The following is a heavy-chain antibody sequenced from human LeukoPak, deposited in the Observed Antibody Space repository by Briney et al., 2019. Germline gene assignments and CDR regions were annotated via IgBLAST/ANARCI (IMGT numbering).Heavy chain of an antibody. CDR2: IWYDGSNK. V-gene: IGHV3-33*01. D-gene: IGHD2-21*02. CDR1: GFTFSSYG. Sequence: PGRSLRLSCAASGFTFSSYGMHWVRQAPGKGLEWVAVIWYDGSNKYYADSVKGRFTISRDNSKNTLYLQMNSLRAEDTAVYYCARDTYCGGDCFPDYFDYWGQGTLVTVSS. J-gene: IGHJ4*02. CDR3: ARDTYCGGDCFPDYFDY.